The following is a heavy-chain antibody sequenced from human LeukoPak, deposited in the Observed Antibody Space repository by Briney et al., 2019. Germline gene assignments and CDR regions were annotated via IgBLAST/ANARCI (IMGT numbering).Heavy chain of an antibody. CDR1: GYTFTLYG. D-gene: IGHD5-24*01. CDR2: ISAYNGNT. Sequence: ASVNVSHKASGYTFTLYGIRWVRQAPAQGLEGLGWISAYNGNTNYAQKLQGRVTMTTDRSTSTTYVELRSLRCDDTAVYYCSRSRWLQFGRGFDYWGEGTLVSASS. CDR3: SRSRWLQFGRGFDY. J-gene: IGHJ4*02. V-gene: IGHV1-18*01.